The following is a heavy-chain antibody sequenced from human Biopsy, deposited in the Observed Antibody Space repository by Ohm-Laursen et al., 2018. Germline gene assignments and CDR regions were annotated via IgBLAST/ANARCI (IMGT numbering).Heavy chain of an antibody. CDR1: NVSFSSFY. J-gene: IGHJ3*01. CDR3: ASVVLGPTNDAFDL. CDR2: ISHTGST. D-gene: IGHD3-22*01. Sequence: SDTLSLTCAVYNVSFSSFYWSWIRQPPGKGLEWIGEISHTGSTNYNPPLKSRVFMSVDTSRSQFSLRLRSVTAADTAMYYCASVVLGPTNDAFDLWGQGTMVVVSS. V-gene: IGHV4-34*01.